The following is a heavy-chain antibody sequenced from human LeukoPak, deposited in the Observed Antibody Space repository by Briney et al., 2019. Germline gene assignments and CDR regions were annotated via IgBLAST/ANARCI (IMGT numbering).Heavy chain of an antibody. J-gene: IGHJ4*02. CDR2: ISGSGGST. CDR3: AKDLLRNDY. V-gene: IGHV3-23*01. Sequence: AGGSLRLSCAASGFTFSRYAMSWVRQAPGKGLEWVSAISGSGGSTYYADSVKGRFTISRGNSKNTLYLQMNSLRAEDTAVYYCAKDLLRNDYWGQGTLVTVSS. CDR1: GFTFSRYA. D-gene: IGHD4-17*01.